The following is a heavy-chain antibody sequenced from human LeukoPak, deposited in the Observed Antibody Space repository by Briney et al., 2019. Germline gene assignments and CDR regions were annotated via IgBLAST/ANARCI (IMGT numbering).Heavy chain of an antibody. CDR3: ARVGYSYVYGFDY. D-gene: IGHD5-18*01. CDR1: GGSISSYY. Sequence: SETLSLTCTVSGGSISSYYWSWIRQPAGKGLEWVGRIYTSGSTNYNPSLKSGVTMSVDTSKNQFTLKLSSVTAADTAVYYCARVGYSYVYGFDYWGQGTLVTVSS. V-gene: IGHV4-4*07. CDR2: IYTSGST. J-gene: IGHJ4*02.